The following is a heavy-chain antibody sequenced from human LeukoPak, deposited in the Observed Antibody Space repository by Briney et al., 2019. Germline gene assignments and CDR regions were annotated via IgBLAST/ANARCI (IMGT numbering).Heavy chain of an antibody. Sequence: GGSLRLSCAASGFTFSSYSMTWVRQAPGKGLEWVSYIRSSGSTIYHPASVKGPFTISRDNAKNSLYLQMNSLRAEDTAVYYCASSMVRGEYYYYYGMDVWGQGTTVTVSS. J-gene: IGHJ6*02. CDR2: IRSSGSTI. CDR3: ASSMVRGEYYYYYGMDV. D-gene: IGHD3-10*01. V-gene: IGHV3-48*01. CDR1: GFTFSSYS.